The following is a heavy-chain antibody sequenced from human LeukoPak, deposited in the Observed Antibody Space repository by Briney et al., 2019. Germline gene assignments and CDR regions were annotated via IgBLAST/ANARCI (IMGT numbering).Heavy chain of an antibody. CDR2: INHSGST. V-gene: IGHV4-34*01. CDR3: ARIGYCSSTSCYPDLFDY. D-gene: IGHD2-2*01. Sequence: SETLPLTCAVYGGSFSGYYWSCIRQPPGKGLEWIGEINHSGSTNYNPSLKSRVTISVDTSKNQFSLKLSSVTAADTAVYYCARIGYCSSTSCYPDLFDYWGQGTLVTVSS. J-gene: IGHJ4*02. CDR1: GGSFSGYY.